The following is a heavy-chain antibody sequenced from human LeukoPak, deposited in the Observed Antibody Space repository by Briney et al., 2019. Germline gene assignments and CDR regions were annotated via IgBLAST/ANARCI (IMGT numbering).Heavy chain of an antibody. Sequence: PSETLSLTCTVSGGSISSGGYYWSWIRQPPGKGLEWIGYIYHSGSTYYNPSLKSRVTISVDRSKNQFSLKLSSVTAADTAVYYCARGYYDSSGSYYFDYWGQGTLVTVSS. CDR1: GGSISSGGYY. V-gene: IGHV4-30-2*01. J-gene: IGHJ4*02. D-gene: IGHD3-22*01. CDR2: IYHSGST. CDR3: ARGYYDSSGSYYFDY.